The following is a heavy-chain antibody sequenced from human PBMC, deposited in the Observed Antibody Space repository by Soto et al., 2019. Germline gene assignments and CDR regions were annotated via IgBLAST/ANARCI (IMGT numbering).Heavy chain of an antibody. CDR2: ISPDGSDT. D-gene: IGHD1-26*01. J-gene: IGHJ3*01. Sequence: GGSLRLSCAGSRFTFSSYAMHWVRQAPGKGLEWVSVISPDGSDTFYAESVKGRFTISRDNSKNTMYVQMNSLRPEDTAIYYCARDGGSPGNYYSASDLGGQGTMVTV. CDR3: ARDGGSPGNYYSASDL. CDR1: RFTFSSYA. V-gene: IGHV3-30*04.